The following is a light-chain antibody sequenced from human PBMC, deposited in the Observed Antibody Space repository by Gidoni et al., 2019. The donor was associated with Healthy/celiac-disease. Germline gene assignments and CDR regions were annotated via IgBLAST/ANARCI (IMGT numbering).Light chain of an antibody. CDR2: GAS. CDR1: QSVSSN. CDR3: QQYNNGPSYS. Sequence: EIVMTQSPATLSVSPGERATLSCRASQSVSSNLAWYQQKPGQAPRLLIYGASTRATGIPARFSGSGSGTEFTLTISSLQSEDFAVYYCQQYNNGPSYSFXQXTKLEIK. J-gene: IGKJ2*03. V-gene: IGKV3-15*01.